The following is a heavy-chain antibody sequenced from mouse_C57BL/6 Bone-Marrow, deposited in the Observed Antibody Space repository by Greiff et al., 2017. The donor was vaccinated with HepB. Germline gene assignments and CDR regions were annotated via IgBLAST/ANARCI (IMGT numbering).Heavy chain of an antibody. Sequence: EVHLVESGGGLVKPGGSLKLSCAASGFTFSDYGMHWVRQAPEKGLEWVAYISSGSSTIYYADTVKGRFTISRDNAKNTLFLQMTSLRSEDTAMYYCARSGSSYVHWYFDVWGTGTTVTVSS. CDR1: GFTFSDYG. CDR3: ARSGSSYVHWYFDV. J-gene: IGHJ1*03. D-gene: IGHD1-1*01. V-gene: IGHV5-17*01. CDR2: ISSGSSTI.